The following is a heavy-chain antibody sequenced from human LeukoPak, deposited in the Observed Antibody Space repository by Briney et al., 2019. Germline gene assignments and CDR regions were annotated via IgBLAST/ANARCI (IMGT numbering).Heavy chain of an antibody. V-gene: IGHV4-34*01. J-gene: IGHJ5*02. Sequence: SETLSLTCAVYGGSFSGYYWSWIRQPPGKGLEWIGEINHSGSTNYNPSLKSRVTISVDTSKNQFSLKLSSVTAADTAVYYCARGLGYCSGGSYYSFRYNWFDPWGQGTLVTVSS. CDR3: ARGLGYCSGGSYYSFRYNWFDP. CDR1: GGSFSGYY. D-gene: IGHD2-15*01. CDR2: INHSGST.